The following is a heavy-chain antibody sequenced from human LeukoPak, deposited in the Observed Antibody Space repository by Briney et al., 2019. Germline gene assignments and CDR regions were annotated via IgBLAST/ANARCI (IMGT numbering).Heavy chain of an antibody. CDR1: GFTFDDYA. V-gene: IGHV3-9*01. J-gene: IGHJ4*02. CDR3: AKGLDY. Sequence: GRSLRLSCAASGFTFDDYAMQWVRQAPGKGLEWVSGISWNSGSIGYADSVKGRFTISRDNAKNSLYLQMNSLRAEDTALYYCAKGLDYWGQGTLVTVSS. CDR2: ISWNSGSI.